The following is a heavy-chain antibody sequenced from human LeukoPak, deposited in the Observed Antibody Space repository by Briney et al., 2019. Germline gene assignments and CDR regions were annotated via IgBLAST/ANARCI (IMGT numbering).Heavy chain of an antibody. Sequence: GGSLTLSCAASGFTFSTYAMTWVRQAPGKGLEWVSGINSNGDEIYYADSVRGRFTISRDNSNNALYLQMDSLRAEDTAVYYCANWIGSSSRDYWGQGPLVSVSS. CDR2: INSNGDEI. J-gene: IGHJ4*02. V-gene: IGHV3-23*01. CDR3: ANWIGSSSRDY. CDR1: GFTFSTYA. D-gene: IGHD6-6*01.